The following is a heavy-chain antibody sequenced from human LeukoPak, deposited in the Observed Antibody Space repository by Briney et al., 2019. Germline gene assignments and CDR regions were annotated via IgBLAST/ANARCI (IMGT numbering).Heavy chain of an antibody. Sequence: PGGSLRLSCAASGFTFSDYAMAWVRQAPGKGLEWVSSTGDDTYYADSVKGRFTISRDDSKDTLFLQMNSLRAEDSAVYYCAKDAIPRNSLWDYFDYLGQGTLVTVSS. CDR2: TGDDT. V-gene: IGHV3-23*01. CDR3: AKDAIPRNSLWDYFDY. D-gene: IGHD1-7*01. J-gene: IGHJ4*02. CDR1: GFTFSDYA.